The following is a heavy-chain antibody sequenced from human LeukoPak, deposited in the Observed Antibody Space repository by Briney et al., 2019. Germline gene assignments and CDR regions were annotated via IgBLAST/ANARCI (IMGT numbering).Heavy chain of an antibody. CDR1: GFTFSSYS. CDR2: ISSSSSYI. Sequence: GGSLRLSCAASGFTFSSYSMNWVRPAPGKGLEWVSSISSSSSYIYYADSVKGRFTISRDNAKNSLYLQMNSLRAEDTAVYYCAREMPRYYYGSGSYALDAFDIWGQGTMVTVSS. CDR3: AREMPRYYYGSGSYALDAFDI. V-gene: IGHV3-21*01. D-gene: IGHD3-10*01. J-gene: IGHJ3*02.